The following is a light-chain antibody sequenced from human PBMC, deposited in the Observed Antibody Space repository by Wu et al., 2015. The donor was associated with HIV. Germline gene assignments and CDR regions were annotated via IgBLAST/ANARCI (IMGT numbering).Light chain of an antibody. CDR3: QVGVT. Sequence: DIQLTQSPSSLSPSVGDRVNITCRTRQNIGTFLNWYQQQPGKAPNLLIFGTSTLQRGIPSRFAGSGSGTHFTLTINNLRPEDFATYFCQVGVTFGQGTKL. J-gene: IGKJ2*01. V-gene: IGKV1-39*01. CDR2: GTS. CDR1: QNIGTF.